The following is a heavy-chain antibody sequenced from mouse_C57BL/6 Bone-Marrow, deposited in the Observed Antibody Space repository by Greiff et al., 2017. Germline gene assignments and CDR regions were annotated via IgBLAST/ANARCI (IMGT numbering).Heavy chain of an antibody. Sequence: DVKLVESGGDLVKPGGSLKLSCAASGFTFSSYGMSWVRQTPDKRLEWVATISSGGSYTYYPDSVKGRFTISRDNAKNTLYLQMSSLKSEDTAMYYCARHLTAYYFDYWGQGTTLTVSS. V-gene: IGHV5-6*02. CDR3: ARHLTAYYFDY. CDR1: GFTFSSYG. CDR2: ISSGGSYT. D-gene: IGHD3-2*01. J-gene: IGHJ2*01.